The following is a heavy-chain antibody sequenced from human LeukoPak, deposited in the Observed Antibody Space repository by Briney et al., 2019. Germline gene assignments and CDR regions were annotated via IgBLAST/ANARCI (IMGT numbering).Heavy chain of an antibody. CDR2: ISGSGGST. V-gene: IGHV3-23*01. J-gene: IGHJ4*02. CDR3: AKDYSSSWYRSYFDY. Sequence: PGGSLRLSXAASGFTFSSYAMSWVRQAPGKGLEWVSAISGSGGSTYYADSVKGRFTISRDNSKNTLYLQMNSLRAEDTAVYYCAKDYSSSWYRSYFDYWGQGTLVTVSS. CDR1: GFTFSSYA. D-gene: IGHD6-13*01.